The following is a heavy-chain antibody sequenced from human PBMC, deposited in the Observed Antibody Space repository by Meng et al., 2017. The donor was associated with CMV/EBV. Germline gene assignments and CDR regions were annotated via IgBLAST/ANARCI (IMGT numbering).Heavy chain of an antibody. J-gene: IGHJ6*02. CDR1: GFTFSSYS. CDR3: ARDGGYSSGWYPPQLSYYYYYGMDV. D-gene: IGHD6-19*01. V-gene: IGHV3-21*01. CDR2: ISSSSSYI. Sequence: GESLKISCAASGFTFSSYSMNWVRQAPGKGLGWVSSISSSSSYIYYADSVKGRFTISRDNAKNSLYLQMNSLRAEDTAVYYCARDGGYSSGWYPPQLSYYYYYGMDVWGQGTTVTVSS.